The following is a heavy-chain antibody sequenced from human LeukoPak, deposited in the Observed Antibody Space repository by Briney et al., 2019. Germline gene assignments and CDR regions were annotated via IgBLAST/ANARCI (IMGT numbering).Heavy chain of an antibody. CDR1: GYSIRSGYY. CDR3: AGLRGSYYYFDS. CDR2: VFSGNT. Sequence: SETLSLTCAVSGYSIRSGYYWGWIRQPPGKGLEWIGSVFSGNTYYNPSLKSRVIISVDTSKNQFSLDLSSVTAADTAVYYCAGLRGSYYYFDSWGQGALVTVSS. D-gene: IGHD1-26*01. V-gene: IGHV4-38-2*01. J-gene: IGHJ4*02.